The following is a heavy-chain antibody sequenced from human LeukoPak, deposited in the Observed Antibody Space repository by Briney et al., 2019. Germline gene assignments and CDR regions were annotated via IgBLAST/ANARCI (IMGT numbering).Heavy chain of an antibody. J-gene: IGHJ3*01. CDR3: AHFRGGAFDF. CDR1: GGSISSSSYY. Sequence: SETLSLTCTVSGGSISSSSYYWGWIRQPPGKGLEWIGNIYYSGSTYYNPSLKSRVTISVDTSKNQFALKLRSVNAADTAVYYCAHFRGGAFDFWGQGTMVTVSA. D-gene: IGHD3-16*01. V-gene: IGHV4-39*01. CDR2: IYYSGST.